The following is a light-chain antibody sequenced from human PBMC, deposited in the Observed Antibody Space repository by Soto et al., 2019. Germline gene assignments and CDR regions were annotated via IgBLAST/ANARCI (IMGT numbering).Light chain of an antibody. CDR3: TAWDDNMRGVL. J-gene: IGLJ3*02. CDR2: MNN. Sequence: QSVLTQPPSASGTPGQSVTISCSGGKSNIENNPVNWYQQFPGAAPKLLISMNNQRPSGVPDRFSGFKAATSASLTISGLQSEDEADYYCTAWDDNMRGVLFGGGTKLTVL. CDR1: KSNIENNP. V-gene: IGLV1-44*01.